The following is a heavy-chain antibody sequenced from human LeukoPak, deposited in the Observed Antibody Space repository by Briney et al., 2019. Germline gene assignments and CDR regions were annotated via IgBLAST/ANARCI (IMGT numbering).Heavy chain of an antibody. CDR2: IYTSGTT. CDR1: GGSTSTGDYY. D-gene: IGHD6-13*01. V-gene: IGHV4-61*02. CDR3: ARFSSIAAAFDY. J-gene: IGHJ4*02. Sequence: SQTLSLTCIVSGGSTSTGDYYWSWIRQPAGKGLEWIGRIYTSGTTHYNPSLKSRVTMSVDTSKNQFSLNLSSVTAADTAVYYCARFSSIAAAFDYWGLGTLVTVSS.